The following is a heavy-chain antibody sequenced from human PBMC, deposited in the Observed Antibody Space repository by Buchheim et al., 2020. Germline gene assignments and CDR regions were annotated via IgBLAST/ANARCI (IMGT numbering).Heavy chain of an antibody. D-gene: IGHD3-16*01. J-gene: IGHJ6*02. CDR1: GGSFSGYY. CDR2: INHSGST. Sequence: QVQLQQWGAGLLKPSETLSLTCAVYGGSFSGYYWSWIRQPPGKGLEWIGEINHSGSTNYNPSLTSRVTISVDTSKTQFSLKLSSVTAADTAVYYCARGLGYYDYVWGSNYGMDVCGQGTT. V-gene: IGHV4-34*01. CDR3: ARGLGYYDYVWGSNYGMDV.